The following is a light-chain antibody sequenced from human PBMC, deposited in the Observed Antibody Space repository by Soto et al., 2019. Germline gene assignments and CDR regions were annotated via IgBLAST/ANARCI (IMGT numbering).Light chain of an antibody. Sequence: EIVLTQSPGTLSLSPGERATFSCRASQSVNNDYLAWYQQRPGQSPSLLIYGASTRLTGIPDRFSGSGSGTDFTLTISGLEPEDFAIYYCQQYGTSKLTFGGGTKVDIK. J-gene: IGKJ4*01. CDR3: QQYGTSKLT. CDR1: QSVNNDY. CDR2: GAS. V-gene: IGKV3-20*01.